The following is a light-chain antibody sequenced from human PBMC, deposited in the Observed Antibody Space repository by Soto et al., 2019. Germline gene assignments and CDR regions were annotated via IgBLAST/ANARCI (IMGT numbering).Light chain of an antibody. Sequence: QSVRTQPASVSGSPGQSITISCTGTSSDVGGYNYVSWYQQHPGKAPKLVIYEVSNRPSGVSNRFSGSKSGNTASLTISGLQAEDEADYYCSSYTSSSTLVFGTGTKVTVL. V-gene: IGLV2-14*01. CDR3: SSYTSSSTLV. J-gene: IGLJ1*01. CDR1: SSDVGGYNY. CDR2: EVS.